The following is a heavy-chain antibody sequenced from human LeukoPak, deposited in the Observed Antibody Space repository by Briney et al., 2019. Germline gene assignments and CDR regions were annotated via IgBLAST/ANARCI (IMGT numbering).Heavy chain of an antibody. V-gene: IGHV4-39*07. Sequence: SETLSLTCSVSGGSISNNNYYWAWSRQPPGKGLEWIASVFYSGTSFYSPSLNSRVSISVDTSKNQFSLRLRSVTAADTAVYYCLRYCSSTSCDYYYGMDVWGQGTTVIVSS. CDR1: GGSISNNNYY. CDR2: VFYSGTS. J-gene: IGHJ6*02. D-gene: IGHD2-2*01. CDR3: LRYCSSTSCDYYYGMDV.